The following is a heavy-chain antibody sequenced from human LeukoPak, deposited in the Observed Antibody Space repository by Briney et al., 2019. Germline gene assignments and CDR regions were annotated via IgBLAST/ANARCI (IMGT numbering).Heavy chain of an antibody. J-gene: IGHJ4*02. CDR1: CGSISSYY. CDR3: ARYYYDSSGYAYY. Sequence: SETLSLTCTVSCGSISSYYWSWIRQPPGEGLEWMGYIFYTGSTNYNPSLKSRVTISVDTSKNQFSLKLSTLTAADTAVYYCARYYYDSSGYAYYWGQGTLVTVSS. V-gene: IGHV4-59*08. D-gene: IGHD3-22*01. CDR2: IFYTGST.